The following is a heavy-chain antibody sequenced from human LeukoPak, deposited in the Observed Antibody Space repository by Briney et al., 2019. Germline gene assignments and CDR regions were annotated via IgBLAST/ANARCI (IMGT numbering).Heavy chain of an antibody. CDR1: GFTFSSYS. J-gene: IGHJ3*02. Sequence: PGGSLRLSVAASGFTFSSYSMNWVRQAPGKGLEWVSSISSSSSYIYYADSVMGRFTISRDNAKNSLYLQMNSLRAEDTAVYYCARDAIFGVVHDAFDIWGQGTMVTVSS. D-gene: IGHD3-3*01. CDR3: ARDAIFGVVHDAFDI. CDR2: ISSSSSYI. V-gene: IGHV3-21*01.